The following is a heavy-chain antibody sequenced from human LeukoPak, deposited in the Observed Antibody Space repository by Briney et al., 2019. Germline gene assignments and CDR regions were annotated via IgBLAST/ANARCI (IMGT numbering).Heavy chain of an antibody. Sequence: GASVKVSCKASGYTFTGYFMHWVRQAPGQGLEWMGWINPDSGGTNYAQKFQGRVTMTRDTSISTAYMELSRLRSDDTAAYYCARGIAAAGTEGGYWGQGTLVTVSS. CDR2: INPDSGGT. CDR3: ARGIAAAGTEGGY. V-gene: IGHV1-2*02. D-gene: IGHD6-13*01. CDR1: GYTFTGYF. J-gene: IGHJ4*02.